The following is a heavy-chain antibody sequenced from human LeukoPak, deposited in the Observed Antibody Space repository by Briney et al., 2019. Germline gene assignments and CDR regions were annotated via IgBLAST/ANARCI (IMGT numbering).Heavy chain of an antibody. D-gene: IGHD5-12*01. CDR3: ARGIYYWFDP. V-gene: IGHV1-18*01. CDR2: ISAYSGNT. Sequence: GASVKVSCKTSGYNFTRYGVTWVRQAPGQGLEWMAWISAYSGNTDYTQKFQGRVTVTTDTSRSTAYMELSRLRSDDTAVYYCARGIYYWFDPWGQGTLVTVSS. J-gene: IGHJ5*02. CDR1: GYNFTRYG.